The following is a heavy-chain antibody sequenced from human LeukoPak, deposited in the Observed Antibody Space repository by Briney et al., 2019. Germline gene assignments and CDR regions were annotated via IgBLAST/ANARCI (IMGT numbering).Heavy chain of an antibody. V-gene: IGHV1-69*04. CDR1: GGTFSSYA. D-gene: IGHD6-19*01. CDR2: IIPILGIA. J-gene: IGHJ4*02. Sequence: SVKVSCKASGGTFSSYAISWVRQAPGQGLEWMGRIIPILGIANYAQKFQGRVTITADKSTSTAYMELSSLRSEDTAVYYCASRSSGWSPFDYWAREPWSPSPQ. CDR3: ASRSSGWSPFDY.